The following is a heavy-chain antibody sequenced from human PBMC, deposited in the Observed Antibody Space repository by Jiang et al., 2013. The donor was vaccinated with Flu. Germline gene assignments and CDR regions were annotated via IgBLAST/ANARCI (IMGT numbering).Heavy chain of an antibody. J-gene: IGHJ2*01. CDR3: AGDSSGYSPDWYFDL. Sequence: IRQPQGRDWSGLGYIYYSGSTNYNPSLKSRVTISVDTSKNQFSLKLSSVTAADTAVYYCAGDSSGYSPDWYFDLWGRGTLVTVSS. V-gene: IGHV4-59*01. CDR2: IYYSGST. D-gene: IGHD3-22*01.